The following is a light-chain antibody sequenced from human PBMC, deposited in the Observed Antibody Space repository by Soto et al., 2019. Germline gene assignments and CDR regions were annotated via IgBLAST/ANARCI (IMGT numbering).Light chain of an antibody. Sequence: QSALTRTASVSGSPGQSITISRAGTSTDVGGYKYVSWYQLHPGKAPKLIIYEDTNRPSGVSDRFSGSKSGNTASLTISGLQAEDEADYYCFSYTSSSTRVFGTGTKVTVL. CDR2: EDT. CDR1: STDVGGYKY. CDR3: FSYTSSSTRV. J-gene: IGLJ1*01. V-gene: IGLV2-14*01.